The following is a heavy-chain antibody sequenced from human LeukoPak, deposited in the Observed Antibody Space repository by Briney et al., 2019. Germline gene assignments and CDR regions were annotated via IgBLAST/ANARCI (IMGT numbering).Heavy chain of an antibody. Sequence: SVKVSCKASGGTSGAYTISWVRQAPGQGLEWMARFIPIFGITNYAQRFQGRITVSADTSTNTAYLEVGSLKSEDTAVYFCTRDRLDYGDYVGWFDPWGQGTLVTVSS. J-gene: IGHJ5*02. CDR2: FIPIFGIT. V-gene: IGHV1-69*04. CDR1: GGTSGAYT. CDR3: TRDRLDYGDYVGWFDP. D-gene: IGHD4-17*01.